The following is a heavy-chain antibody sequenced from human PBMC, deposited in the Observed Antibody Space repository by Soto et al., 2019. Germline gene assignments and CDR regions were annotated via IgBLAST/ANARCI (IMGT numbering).Heavy chain of an antibody. CDR1: GFTFGIYS. D-gene: IGHD2-15*01. CDR3: ARGDRFRCSGDRCFSDGLFLS. Sequence: EVQLVESGGGLVQRGGSLRLSCAASGFTFGIYSMNWVRQAPGNGLEWISYINGSSSTMYYADSVKGRFIISRDNADNFLYLQMNSLRDADTAVYYCARGDRFRCSGDRCFSDGLFLSWGQGTLVTVSS. CDR2: INGSSSTM. V-gene: IGHV3-48*02. J-gene: IGHJ5*02.